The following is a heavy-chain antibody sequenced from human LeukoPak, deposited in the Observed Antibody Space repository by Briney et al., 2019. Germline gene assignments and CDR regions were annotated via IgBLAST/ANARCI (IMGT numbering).Heavy chain of an antibody. Sequence: GGSLRPSCTASGFTFGDYAMSWFRQAPGKGLEWVGFSRSKAYGGTTEYAASVKGRFTISRDDSESIAYLQMNSLKTEDTAVYYCARDAGYSSGWTKGDYWGQGTLVTVSS. CDR2: SRSKAYGGTT. V-gene: IGHV3-49*03. CDR1: GFTFGDYA. J-gene: IGHJ4*02. CDR3: ARDAGYSSGWTKGDY. D-gene: IGHD6-19*01.